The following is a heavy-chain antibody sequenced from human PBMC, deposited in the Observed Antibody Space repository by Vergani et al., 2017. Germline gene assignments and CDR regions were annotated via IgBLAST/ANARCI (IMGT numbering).Heavy chain of an antibody. Sequence: QVHLVESGGGVVQPGRSLRLSCVVSGFTSSYYGMHWVRQAPGKGLEWVAVISYDGTQTYYADSVKGRFTISRDNSKSTLYLQMNSLRTEDTAVYYCATKSCGTPGCQIGDFREWGQGTLVTVSS. D-gene: IGHD1-1*01. CDR3: ATKSCGTPGCQIGDFRE. CDR2: ISYDGTQT. CDR1: GFTSSYYG. J-gene: IGHJ1*01. V-gene: IGHV3-30*03.